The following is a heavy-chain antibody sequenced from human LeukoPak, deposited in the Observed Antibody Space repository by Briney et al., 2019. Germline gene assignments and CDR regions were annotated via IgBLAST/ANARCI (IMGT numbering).Heavy chain of an antibody. D-gene: IGHD3-22*01. Sequence: ASVKVSCKASGYTFTSYYMHWVRQAPGQGLEWMGIINPSGGSTSYAQKFQGRVTMTRDTSTSTVYMELSRLRSDDTAVYYCARELNYDSSGYYFDYWGQGTLVTVSS. CDR3: ARELNYDSSGYYFDY. V-gene: IGHV1-46*01. J-gene: IGHJ4*02. CDR1: GYTFTSYY. CDR2: INPSGGST.